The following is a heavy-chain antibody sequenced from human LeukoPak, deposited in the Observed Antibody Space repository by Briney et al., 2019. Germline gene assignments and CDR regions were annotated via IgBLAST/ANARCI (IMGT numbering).Heavy chain of an antibody. J-gene: IGHJ4*02. D-gene: IGHD6-19*01. CDR2: IYPGNSDT. CDR1: GYSFTSYW. CDR3: ARHPGSSGWSYDY. V-gene: IGHV5-51*01. Sequence: GESLKISCKGSGYSFTSYWIGWVRQMPGRGLEWMGIIYPGNSDTRYSPSFQGQVTISADKSISTAYLQWSSLKASDTAMYYCARHPGSSGWSYDYWGQETLVTVSS.